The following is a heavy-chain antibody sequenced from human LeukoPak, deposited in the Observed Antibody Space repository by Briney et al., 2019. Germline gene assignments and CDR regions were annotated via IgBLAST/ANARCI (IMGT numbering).Heavy chain of an antibody. CDR1: GFTFSSYG. V-gene: IGHV3-30*18. CDR3: AKSGAVAGPYYFDY. CDR2: ISYDGSNK. J-gene: IGHJ4*02. D-gene: IGHD6-19*01. Sequence: PRGSLRLSCAASGFTFSSYGMHWVRQAPGKGLEWVAVISYDGSNKYYADSVKGRFTISRDNSKNTLYLQMNSLRAEDTAVYYCAKSGAVAGPYYFDYWGQGTLVTVSS.